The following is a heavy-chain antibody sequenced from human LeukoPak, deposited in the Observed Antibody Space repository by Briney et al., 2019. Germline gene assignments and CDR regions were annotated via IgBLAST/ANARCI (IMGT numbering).Heavy chain of an antibody. CDR1: GFTFSSYS. CDR2: IISSSSYI. Sequence: GGPLSSSCAASGFTFSSYSMTWARQAPGKGLEWFPSIISSSSYIYYADSVKGRFTISRDNAENSVYLQMDRLTAEDTALYFCVRDGIRDIPGIITIRYDFWGQGTLVTVSS. D-gene: IGHD3-10*01. J-gene: IGHJ4*02. V-gene: IGHV3-21*04. CDR3: VRDGIRDIPGIITIRYDF.